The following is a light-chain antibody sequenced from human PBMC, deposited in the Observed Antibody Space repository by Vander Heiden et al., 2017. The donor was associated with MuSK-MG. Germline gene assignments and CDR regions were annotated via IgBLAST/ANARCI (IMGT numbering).Light chain of an antibody. Sequence: DIQMTQSPSTLSASVGDRVTTTCRASQSISSLLAWYQQKPGKAPKLLIYKASSLESGVPSRFSGSGYGTEFTLTISSRQPDDFATYYCQQYNSYSPVTFGQGTKVEIK. CDR3: QQYNSYSPVT. CDR1: QSISSL. J-gene: IGKJ1*01. V-gene: IGKV1-5*03. CDR2: KAS.